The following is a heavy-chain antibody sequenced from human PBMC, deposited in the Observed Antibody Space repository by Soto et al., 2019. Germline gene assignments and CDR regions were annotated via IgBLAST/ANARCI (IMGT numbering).Heavy chain of an antibody. D-gene: IGHD6-13*01. V-gene: IGHV4-39*01. Sequence: SETLSLTCTVSGGSISSSSYYWGWIRQPPGKGLEWIGSIYYSGSTYYNPSLKSRVTISVDTSKNQFSLKLSSVTAADTAVYYCARRSRQQLHGFDYWGQGTLVTVSS. CDR3: ARRSRQQLHGFDY. J-gene: IGHJ4*02. CDR2: IYYSGST. CDR1: GGSISSSSYY.